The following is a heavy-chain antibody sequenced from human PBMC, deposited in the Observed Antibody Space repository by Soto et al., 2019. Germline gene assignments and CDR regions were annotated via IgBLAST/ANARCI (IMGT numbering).Heavy chain of an antibody. V-gene: IGHV1-46*01. D-gene: IGHD6-13*01. J-gene: IGHJ6*02. CDR3: ASSPAFSSSWYGIPPDPSHGMDV. CDR2: INPSGGIT. Sequence: QMQLVQSGAEVKRPGASVRVSCKSSGYTFTSFYIHWVRQAPGQGLEGMGIINPSGGITNFAQRFQGRVTMTRDMSTNTHSMELSSLKSDDTAVYYCASSPAFSSSWYGIPPDPSHGMDVWGQGTTVTVS. CDR1: GYTFTSFY.